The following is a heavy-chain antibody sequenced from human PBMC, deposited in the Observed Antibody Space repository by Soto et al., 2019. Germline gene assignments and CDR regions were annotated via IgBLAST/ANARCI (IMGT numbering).Heavy chain of an antibody. V-gene: IGHV3-33*01. CDR3: ARDGQSLAPYALDV. Sequence: QVQVVESGGGVIQPGRSLRLSCTASGFTFRSHAMHWDRQAPGKGLEWVAQIWYDGSNKYYADSVKGRFTISRDNSKNTLYVQMDSLRVEDTAVYYCARDGQSLAPYALDVWGQGTSVTVS. CDR2: IWYDGSNK. CDR1: GFTFRSHA. D-gene: IGHD6-19*01. J-gene: IGHJ6*02.